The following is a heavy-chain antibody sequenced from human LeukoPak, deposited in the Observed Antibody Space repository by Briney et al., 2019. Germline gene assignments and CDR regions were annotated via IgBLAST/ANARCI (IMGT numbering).Heavy chain of an antibody. D-gene: IGHD4-17*01. CDR1: GFTFSDYY. CDR2: ISSSGSNI. CDR3: AIGQNGARDI. J-gene: IGHJ3*02. V-gene: IGHV3-11*01. Sequence: PGGSLRLSCAASGFTFSDYYASWIRQAPGKGLEWGSYISSSGSNIYYADSVKGRFTISRDNAKNSLYLQMNSLRAEDTAVYYCAIGQNGARDIWGQGTMVTVSS.